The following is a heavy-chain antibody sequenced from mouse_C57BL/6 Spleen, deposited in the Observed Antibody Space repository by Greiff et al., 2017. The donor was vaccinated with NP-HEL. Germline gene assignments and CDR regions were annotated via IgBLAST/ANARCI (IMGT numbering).Heavy chain of an antibody. J-gene: IGHJ3*01. Sequence: EVQLQQSGPELVKPGASVKIPCKASGYTFTDYNMDWVKQSHGKSLEWIGDINPNNGGTIYNQKFKGKATLTVDKSSSTAYMELRSLTSEDTAVYYCARKEDYYGSSWFAYWGQGTLVTVSA. V-gene: IGHV1-18*01. D-gene: IGHD1-1*01. CDR1: GYTFTDYN. CDR3: ARKEDYYGSSWFAY. CDR2: INPNNGGT.